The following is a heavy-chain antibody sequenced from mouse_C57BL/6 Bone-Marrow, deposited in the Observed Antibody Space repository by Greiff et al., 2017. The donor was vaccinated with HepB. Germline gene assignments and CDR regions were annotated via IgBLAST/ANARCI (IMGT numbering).Heavy chain of an antibody. Sequence: VKLVESGPGLVAPSQSLSITCTVSGFSLTSYGVDWVRQPPGKGLEWLGVIWGGGSTNYNSALMSRLSISKDNSKSQVFLKMNSLQTDDTAMYYCAKRTVVAGAPYYAMDYWGQGTSVTVSS. CDR2: IWGGGST. J-gene: IGHJ4*01. CDR1: GFSLTSYG. CDR3: AKRTVVAGAPYYAMDY. V-gene: IGHV2-9*01. D-gene: IGHD1-1*01.